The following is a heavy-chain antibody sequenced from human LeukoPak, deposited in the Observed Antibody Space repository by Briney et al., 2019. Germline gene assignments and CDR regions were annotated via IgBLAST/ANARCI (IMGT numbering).Heavy chain of an antibody. D-gene: IGHD3-10*01. V-gene: IGHV3-23*01. CDR2: ISGSGGST. J-gene: IGHJ4*02. Sequence: GGSLRLSCAASGFTFSSYAMSWVRQAPGKGLEWVSAISGSGGSTYYADSVKGRFTISRDNSKNTLYLQMNSLRAEDTAVYYCAKVPVYLYSSGSYYDYWGQGTLVTVSS. CDR1: GFTFSSYA. CDR3: AKVPVYLYSSGSYYDY.